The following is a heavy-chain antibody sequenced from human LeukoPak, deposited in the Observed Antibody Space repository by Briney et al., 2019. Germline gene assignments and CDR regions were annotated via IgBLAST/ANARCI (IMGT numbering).Heavy chain of an antibody. CDR1: GGSISSSSYY. J-gene: IGHJ4*02. CDR2: IYYSGST. Sequence: SETLSLTCTVSGGSISSSSYYWGWIRQPPGKGLEWIGSIYYSGSTYYNPSLKSRVTISVDTSKNQFSLKLSSVTAADTAVYYCAREGSSGPPAYWGQGTLVTVSS. CDR3: AREGSSGPPAY. D-gene: IGHD3-3*01. V-gene: IGHV4-39*02.